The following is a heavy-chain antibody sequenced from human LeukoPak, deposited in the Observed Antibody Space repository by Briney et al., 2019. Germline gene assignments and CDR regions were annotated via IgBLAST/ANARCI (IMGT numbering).Heavy chain of an antibody. CDR1: GYTFTGYY. J-gene: IGHJ4*02. V-gene: IGHV1-2*02. CDR3: AGQLAAAGYYFDY. Sequence: GASVKVSCKASGYTFTGYYMHWVRQAPGQGLEWMGWINPNSGGTNYAQKFQGRVTMTRDTSISTAYMELSRLRSDDTAVYYCAGQLAAAGYYFDYWGQGTLVTVSS. D-gene: IGHD6-13*01. CDR2: INPNSGGT.